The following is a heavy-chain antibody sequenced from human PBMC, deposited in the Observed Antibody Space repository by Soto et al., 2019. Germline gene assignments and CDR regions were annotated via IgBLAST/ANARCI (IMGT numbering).Heavy chain of an antibody. D-gene: IGHD1-26*01. V-gene: IGHV1-8*01. CDR3: AKGEQPWEPFDH. Sequence: ASVKVSCKASGYTFTSYDINWVRQATGQGLEWMGWMNPNSGNTGYAQKFQGRFTTSRDNSKSTLYLQMNRLRADDTAVYYCAKGEQPWEPFDHWGQGTQVTVS. CDR1: GYTFTSYD. CDR2: MNPNSGNT. J-gene: IGHJ4*02.